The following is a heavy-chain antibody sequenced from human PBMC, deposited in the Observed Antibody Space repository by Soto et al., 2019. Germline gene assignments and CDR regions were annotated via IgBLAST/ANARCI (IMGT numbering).Heavy chain of an antibody. V-gene: IGHV3-23*01. CDR1: GFTFTNYA. J-gene: IGHJ4*02. D-gene: IGHD3-3*02. CDR2: ISGGAGTT. Sequence: EVQLLESGGGLVQPGGSLRLSCAASGFTFTNYAMGWVRQAQGKGLKWVSAISGGAGTTNYADSVKGRFTISRDNSKNTLYLQRNSRRAENTAVYYWAKRPAYPFSKYHPDYWGRGALVPVSS. CDR3: AKRPAYPFSKYHPDY.